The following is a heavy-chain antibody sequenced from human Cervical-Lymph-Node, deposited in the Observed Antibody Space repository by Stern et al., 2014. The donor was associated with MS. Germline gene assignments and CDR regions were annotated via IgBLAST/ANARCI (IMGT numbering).Heavy chain of an antibody. J-gene: IGHJ6*02. Sequence: EVQLVESGGGLVKPGGSLRLSCAASGLTFSDAWIYWVRQAPGKGLASVGRIKGKTFGGTSDYAAPVKGRFSISRDDSKSTVYLQMNSLKIEDTAVYYCTTDNVAGMDVWGQGTAVTVYS. CDR2: IKGKTFGGTS. D-gene: IGHD5-12*01. CDR1: GLTFSDAW. CDR3: TTDNVAGMDV. V-gene: IGHV3-15*01.